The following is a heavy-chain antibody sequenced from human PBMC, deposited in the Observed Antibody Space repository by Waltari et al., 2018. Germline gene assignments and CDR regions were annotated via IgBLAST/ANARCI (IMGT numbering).Heavy chain of an antibody. CDR3: AKDNNERGAARIFDY. Sequence: EVQLVASGGVVVQPGGSLRLSCADSGFTFDDYAMHWVRQATGKGQEGCALVSWECGSKYYADGGKGRFTISRDNSKNSLYLQMNSLRAEDTALYYCAKDNNERGAARIFDYWGQGTLVTVSS. CDR1: GFTFDDYA. D-gene: IGHD6-6*01. V-gene: IGHV3-43D*04. CDR2: VSWECGSK. J-gene: IGHJ4*02.